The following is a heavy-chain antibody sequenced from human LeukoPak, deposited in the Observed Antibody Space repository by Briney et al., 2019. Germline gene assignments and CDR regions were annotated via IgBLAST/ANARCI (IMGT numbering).Heavy chain of an antibody. CDR3: ARSYDDRRWYFDY. CDR1: GFTFSSYA. D-gene: IGHD3-3*01. V-gene: IGHV3-30-3*01. Sequence: PGGSLRLSCAASGFTFSSYAMHWVRQAPGKGLEWVAVISYDGSNKYYADSMKGRFTISRDNSKNTLYLQMNSLRAEDTAVYYCARSYDDRRWYFDYWGQGTLVTVSS. J-gene: IGHJ4*02. CDR2: ISYDGSNK.